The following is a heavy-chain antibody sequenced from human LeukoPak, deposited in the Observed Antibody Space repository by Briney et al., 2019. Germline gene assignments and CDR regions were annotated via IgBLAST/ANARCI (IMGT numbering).Heavy chain of an antibody. CDR1: GGSFSGYY. J-gene: IGHJ4*02. CDR3: ARGGYSYASDY. D-gene: IGHD5-18*01. Sequence: SETLSLTCAVYGGSFSGYYWSWIRQPPGKGLEWIGEINHSGSTNYNPSLKSRVTISVDTSKHQFSLKLSSVTAADTAVYYCARGGYSYASDYWGQGTLVTVSS. V-gene: IGHV4-34*01. CDR2: INHSGST.